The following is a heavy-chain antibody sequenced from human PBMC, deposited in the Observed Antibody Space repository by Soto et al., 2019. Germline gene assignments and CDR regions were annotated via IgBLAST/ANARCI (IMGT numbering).Heavy chain of an antibody. CDR2: IYYSGST. D-gene: IGHD3-22*01. CDR1: GGSISSSSYY. Sequence: SETLSLTCTVSGGSISSSSYYWGWIRQPPGKGLEWIGSIYYSGSTYYNPSLKSRVTISVDTSKNQFSLKLSSVTAADTAVYYCARRPGGSGYYDWFDPWGQGTLVTVSS. CDR3: ARRPGGSGYYDWFDP. V-gene: IGHV4-39*01. J-gene: IGHJ5*02.